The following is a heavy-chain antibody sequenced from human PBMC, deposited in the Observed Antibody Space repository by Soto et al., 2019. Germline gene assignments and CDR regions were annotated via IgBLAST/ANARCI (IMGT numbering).Heavy chain of an antibody. Sequence: SDTLSLTCSVSGGSISRYYWSWIRQTAGKRLEWIGRMYHTGTTDYNPSLKRRLSMSVDTSKNQFSLRLSSVAAADTALYYCARDVGYTGYEQGNPFDLWGQGTMVTVSS. CDR1: GGSISRYY. CDR2: MYHTGTT. V-gene: IGHV4-4*07. CDR3: ARDVGYTGYEQGNPFDL. D-gene: IGHD5-12*01. J-gene: IGHJ3*01.